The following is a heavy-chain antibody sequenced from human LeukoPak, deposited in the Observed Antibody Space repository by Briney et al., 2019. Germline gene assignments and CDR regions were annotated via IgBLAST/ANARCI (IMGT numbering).Heavy chain of an antibody. CDR1: GFSFKDYW. Sequence: GGSLRLSCAASGFSFKDYWMSWVRQAPGKGLEWVADITPDGSGKTYVDSVKGRFTISRDNAKNSVFLQMNSLRVEDTAMYYCAKYYDFWSGYSPVDYWGQGTLVTVSS. CDR3: AKYYDFWSGYSPVDY. V-gene: IGHV3-7*01. J-gene: IGHJ4*02. CDR2: ITPDGSGK. D-gene: IGHD3-3*01.